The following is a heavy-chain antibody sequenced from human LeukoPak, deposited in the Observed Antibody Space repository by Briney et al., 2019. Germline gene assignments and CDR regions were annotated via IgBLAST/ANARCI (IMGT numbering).Heavy chain of an antibody. J-gene: IGHJ3*02. Sequence: SETLSLTCAVYGGSFSGYYWSWIRQPPGKGLEWIGSIYYSGTTYHNPSLKSRVSISVDTSKNQFSLKLSSVTAADTAVYYCASFFISFVVVDIWGQGTMVTVSS. CDR1: GGSFSGYY. D-gene: IGHD2-21*01. CDR2: IYYSGTT. V-gene: IGHV4-34*01. CDR3: ASFFISFVVVDI.